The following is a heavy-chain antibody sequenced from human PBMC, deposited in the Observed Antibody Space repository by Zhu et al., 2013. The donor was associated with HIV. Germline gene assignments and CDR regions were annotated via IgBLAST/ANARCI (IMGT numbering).Heavy chain of an antibody. J-gene: IGHJ6*02. V-gene: IGHV1-18*01. CDR2: ISVYNGNT. CDR3: ARGADIVVVVAGTRLNYYYGMDV. Sequence: QGQLVQSGAEVKKPRASVKVSCKASGYTFNSYAINWVRQAPGQGLEWMGWISVYNGNTNYAQKFHDRVTMTTDTSTSTAYMELRNLRSDDSAVYYCARGADIVVVVAGTRLNYYYGMDVWGQGTTITVSS. CDR1: GYTFNSYA. D-gene: IGHD2-15*01.